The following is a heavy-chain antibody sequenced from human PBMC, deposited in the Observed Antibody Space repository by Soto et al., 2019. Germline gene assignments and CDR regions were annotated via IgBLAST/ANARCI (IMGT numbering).Heavy chain of an antibody. D-gene: IGHD1-26*01. J-gene: IGHJ4*02. CDR3: ARASGRHYVFDY. CDR2: INAGNGNT. Sequence: GASVKVSCKASGYTFTSYAMHWVRQAPGQRLEWMGWINAGNGNTKYSQKFQGRVTITRDTSASTAYMELSSLRSEDTAVYYCARASGRHYVFDYWGQGTLVTVFS. CDR1: GYTFTSYA. V-gene: IGHV1-3*01.